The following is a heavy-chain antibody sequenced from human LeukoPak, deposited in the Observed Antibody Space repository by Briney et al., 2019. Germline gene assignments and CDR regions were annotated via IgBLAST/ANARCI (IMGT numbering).Heavy chain of an antibody. J-gene: IGHJ4*02. CDR3: ATTTGYSSSWEDY. Sequence: GGSLKLSCAASGFTFSSYGMHWVRQAPGKGLEWVAVIWYDGSNKYYADSVKGRFTISRDNSKNTLYLQMNSLRAEDTAVYYCATTTGYSSSWEDYWGQGTLVTVSS. CDR1: GFTFSSYG. V-gene: IGHV3-33*08. D-gene: IGHD6-13*01. CDR2: IWYDGSNK.